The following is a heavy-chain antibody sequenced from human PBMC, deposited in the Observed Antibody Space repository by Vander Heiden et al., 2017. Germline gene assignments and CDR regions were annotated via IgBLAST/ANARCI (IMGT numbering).Heavy chain of an antibody. CDR3: ATSPSSGYN. V-gene: IGHV3-72*01. Sequence: EVQLVASGGGLVQPGGSLRLSCVGPGFTFSDHYMDWVRQAPGKGLEWVGRIRNKAASHTTAYAASVEGRFAISRDDSKNSLYLQLNSLKTEDTAMYYCATSPSSGYNWGQGTQVTVSS. CDR2: IRNKAASHTT. J-gene: IGHJ1*01. CDR1: GFTFSDHY. D-gene: IGHD3-22*01.